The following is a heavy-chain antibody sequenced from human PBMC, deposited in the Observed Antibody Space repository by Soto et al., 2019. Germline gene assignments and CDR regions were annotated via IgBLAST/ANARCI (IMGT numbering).Heavy chain of an antibody. CDR3: AREGGHNYGLGRGHPFDP. CDR2: IIPMFRSA. V-gene: IGHV1-69*01. J-gene: IGHJ5*02. Sequence: QVQLVQSGAEVKKSGSSVKVSCKASGGTFNGFAISWVRQAPGQGLQWMGGIIPMFRSANYAQKFKGRVTITADESTNTVYMEMTRLRSDDTAVYYCAREGGHNYGLGRGHPFDPWGQGTLVTVSS. D-gene: IGHD3-16*01. CDR1: GGTFNGFA.